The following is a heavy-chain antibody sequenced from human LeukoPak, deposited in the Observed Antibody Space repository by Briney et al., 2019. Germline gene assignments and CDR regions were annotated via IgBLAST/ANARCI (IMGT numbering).Heavy chain of an antibody. J-gene: IGHJ4*02. CDR1: GFTFSTYN. CDR3: ARDLYRIVVVPHYFDY. CDR2: ITSSSSYA. D-gene: IGHD3-22*01. V-gene: IGHV3-21*01. Sequence: GGSLRLSCEASGFTFSTYNMNWVRQAPGKRLEWVSSITSSSSYAFYADSVKGRFTISRDNAKSSLYLQMNSLRAEDTAVYYCARDLYRIVVVPHYFDYWGQGTLVTVSS.